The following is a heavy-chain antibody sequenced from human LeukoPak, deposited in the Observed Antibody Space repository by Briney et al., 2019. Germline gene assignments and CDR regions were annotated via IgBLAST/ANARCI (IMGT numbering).Heavy chain of an antibody. D-gene: IGHD1-1*01. CDR1: GFTFSSYG. V-gene: IGHV3-33*06. Sequence: GRSLRLSCAASGFTFSSYGMHWVRQAPGKGLEWVAVIWYDGSNKYYADSVKGRFTISRDNSKNTLYLQMNSLRAEDTAVYYCAKDIKKPPFTTGIAWGQGTLVTVSS. CDR3: AKDIKKPPFTTGIA. J-gene: IGHJ5*02. CDR2: IWYDGSNK.